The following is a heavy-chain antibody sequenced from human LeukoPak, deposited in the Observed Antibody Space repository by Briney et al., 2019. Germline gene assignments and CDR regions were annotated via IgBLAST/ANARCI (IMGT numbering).Heavy chain of an antibody. CDR3: TSPAVVVAAH. CDR1: GFTFSGSA. V-gene: IGHV3-73*01. CDR2: IRSKANSYAT. Sequence: GGSLRLSCAASGFTFSGSAMHWVRQASGEGLEWVGRIRSKANSYATAYAASVKGRFTISRDDSKNTAYLQMNSLKTEDTAVYYCTSPAVVVAAHWGQGTLVTVSS. D-gene: IGHD2-15*01. J-gene: IGHJ4*02.